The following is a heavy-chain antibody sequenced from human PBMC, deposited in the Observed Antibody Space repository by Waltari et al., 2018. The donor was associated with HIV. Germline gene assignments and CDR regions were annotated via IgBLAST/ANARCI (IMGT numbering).Heavy chain of an antibody. CDR2: IYYSGTT. Sequence: QLQLQESGPGLVKPSETLSLTCTVSGGSISSSSYYWGWIRQPPGKGLEWIGSIYYSGTTYHNPSLKSRVTISVDTSKNQFSLKRSSVTAADTAVYYCARLPRSDDYVWGSYLADAFDIWGQGTMVTVSS. J-gene: IGHJ3*02. V-gene: IGHV4-39*01. D-gene: IGHD3-16*02. CDR1: GGSISSSSYY. CDR3: ARLPRSDDYVWGSYLADAFDI.